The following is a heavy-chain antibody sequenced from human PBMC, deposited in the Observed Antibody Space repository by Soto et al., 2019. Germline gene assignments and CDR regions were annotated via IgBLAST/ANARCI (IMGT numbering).Heavy chain of an antibody. CDR2: ISDGAGST. V-gene: IGHV3-23*01. CDR3: AKANEVVVVINLDY. CDR1: GFTFSSYA. D-gene: IGHD3-22*01. J-gene: IGHJ4*02. Sequence: EVQLLESGGGLVQPGGSLRLSCAASGFTFSSYAMTWVRQAPGKGLEWVSTISDGAGSTYYADSVKGRFTISRDNSKNTLYLQMNSLRAEDTAVYYCAKANEVVVVINLDYWGQGTLVTVSS.